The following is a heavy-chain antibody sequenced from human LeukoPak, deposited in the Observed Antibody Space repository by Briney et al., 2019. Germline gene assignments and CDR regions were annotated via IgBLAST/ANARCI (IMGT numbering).Heavy chain of an antibody. CDR2: IYSGGST. CDR1: GFTVSSNY. V-gene: IGHV3-53*05. J-gene: IGHJ4*02. Sequence: GGSLRLSCAASGFTVSSNYMSWVRQAPGKGLEWVSVIYSGGSTYYADSVKGRFTISRDNSKNTLYLQMNSLRAEDTAVYYCARDLEFEMATITGYWGQGTLVTVSS. D-gene: IGHD5-24*01. CDR3: ARDLEFEMATITGY.